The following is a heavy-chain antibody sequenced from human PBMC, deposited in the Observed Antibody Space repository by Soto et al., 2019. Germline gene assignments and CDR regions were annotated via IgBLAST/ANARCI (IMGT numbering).Heavy chain of an antibody. D-gene: IGHD5-12*01. V-gene: IGHV4-39*01. CDR2: IYYSGST. J-gene: IGHJ4*02. CDR1: GGSISSSSYY. Sequence: SETLSLTCTVSGGSISSSSYYWGWIRQPPGKGLEWIGSIYYSGSTYYNPSLKSRVTISVDTSKNQFSLKLSSVTAADTAVYYCASQAGPLRPFYYWGQGTLVPVSS. CDR3: ASQAGPLRPFYY.